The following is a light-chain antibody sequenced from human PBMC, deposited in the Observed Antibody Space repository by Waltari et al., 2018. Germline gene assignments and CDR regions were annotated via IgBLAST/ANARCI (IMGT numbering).Light chain of an antibody. V-gene: IGKV3-15*01. CDR1: QSVASN. Sequence: EKVLTQSLATVSASPGERVTLSCRASQSVASNIARYQQNPGQAPRLVICDASTKASGIPGRLSGGGSETDFALTISGLQSEDCALYYCQQYNDWYSFGQGTKVEIK. J-gene: IGKJ2*03. CDR2: DAS. CDR3: QQYNDWYS.